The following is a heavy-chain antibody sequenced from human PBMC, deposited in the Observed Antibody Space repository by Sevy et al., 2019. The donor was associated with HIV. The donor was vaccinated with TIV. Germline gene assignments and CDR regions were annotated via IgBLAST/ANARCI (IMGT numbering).Heavy chain of an antibody. D-gene: IGHD1-26*01. V-gene: IGHV3-7*03. J-gene: IGHJ5*02. CDR2: IKQDGSEA. Sequence: GGSLRLSCVASGFNFRNFWMSWVRPAPDKGLECVADIKQDGSEAYYVDSVKGQFTISRDNATNSLYSQMNSLRDEDTAMYFCVRDKEVGASILDAWGQGTPVTVSS. CDR1: GFNFRNFW. CDR3: VRDKEVGASILDA.